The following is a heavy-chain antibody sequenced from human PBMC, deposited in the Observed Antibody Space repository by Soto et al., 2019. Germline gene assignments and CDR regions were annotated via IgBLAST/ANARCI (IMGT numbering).Heavy chain of an antibody. Sequence: PSETLSLTCTVSGGSVNSGGYHWSWIRQHPGKGLEWIGDIYYSGSTYYNPSLKSRVTISIDTSTNHFSLHLSALTAADTAVYYCARAPIPNWNYYGMDVWGQGTKVTVSS. CDR3: ARAPIPNWNYYGMDV. D-gene: IGHD1-1*01. V-gene: IGHV4-31*03. CDR1: GGSVNSGGYH. J-gene: IGHJ6*02. CDR2: IYYSGST.